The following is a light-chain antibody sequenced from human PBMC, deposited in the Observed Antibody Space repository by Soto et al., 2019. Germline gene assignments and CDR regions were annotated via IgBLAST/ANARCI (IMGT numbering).Light chain of an antibody. CDR3: QQYNSYSPGYT. CDR1: HGITTW. J-gene: IGKJ2*01. CDR2: DAS. V-gene: IGKV1-5*01. Sequence: DIQMTQIPSTLSASVGDTVTITCRASHGITTWLAWYQQKSGQAPKLLIYDASRLESGVPPRFSGSGSGTEFTLTITSLQPEDFATYYCQQYNSYSPGYTFCQGTKVDNK.